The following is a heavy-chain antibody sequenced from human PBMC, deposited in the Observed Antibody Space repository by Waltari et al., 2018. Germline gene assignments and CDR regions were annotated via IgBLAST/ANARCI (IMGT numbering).Heavy chain of an antibody. V-gene: IGHV3-21*02. Sequence: EVQLVESGGGLVERGGSLSLSCAASEFSVRRAGLNWVGQAPGNGVEWVSSISTSSSYIYYVDSVKGRFTISRDNARNSLFLHMTSLRAEDTAVYYCATGRSNSGSYDGGFDNWGQGTLVTVAS. CDR1: EFSVRRAG. CDR3: ATGRSNSGSYDGGFDN. CDR2: ISTSSSYI. D-gene: IGHD1-26*01. J-gene: IGHJ4*02.